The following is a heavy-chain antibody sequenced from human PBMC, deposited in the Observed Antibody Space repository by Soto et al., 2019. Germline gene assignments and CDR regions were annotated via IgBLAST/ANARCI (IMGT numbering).Heavy chain of an antibody. V-gene: IGHV1-18*01. CDR3: ARENSYFDY. CDR2: ISAYNANA. J-gene: IGHJ4*02. Sequence: QIQLLQSGAEVKKPGASVKVICKASGYTFRNFGISWVRQAPGQGLEWMGWISAYNANANYAQKFRGRLTMTADTSTSTAYMELRSLRSDDTAVYYCARENSYFDYWGQGTLVTVSS. CDR1: GYTFRNFG.